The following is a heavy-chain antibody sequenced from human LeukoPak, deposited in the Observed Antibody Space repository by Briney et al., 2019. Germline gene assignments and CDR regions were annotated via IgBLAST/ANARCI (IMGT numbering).Heavy chain of an antibody. Sequence: QPGGSLRLSCAASGFTFSSFAMSWVRQAPGRGLEWVSAISGSGGSTYYADSVKGRFTISRDNSKNTLHLQMNSLRAEVTAVYYCAKRGGLPPLEYYYYYMDVWGKGTTVTVSS. V-gene: IGHV3-23*01. CDR1: GFTFSSFA. CDR2: ISGSGGST. D-gene: IGHD2-21*02. CDR3: AKRGGLPPLEYYYYYMDV. J-gene: IGHJ6*03.